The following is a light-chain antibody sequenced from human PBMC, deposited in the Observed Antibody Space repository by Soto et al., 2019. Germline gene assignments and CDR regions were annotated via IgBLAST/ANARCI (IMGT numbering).Light chain of an antibody. CDR3: QQYDNLPVT. CDR1: QDINNY. V-gene: IGKV1-33*01. CDR2: DAS. Sequence: DIQMTQSPSSLSASVGDRVTITCQASQDINNYLNWYQQKPGKAPKLLIYDASNLETGVPSRFSGSGSGTDFTFIMSSLQPEDIATYYCQQYDNLPVTFGGGTKVEIK. J-gene: IGKJ4*01.